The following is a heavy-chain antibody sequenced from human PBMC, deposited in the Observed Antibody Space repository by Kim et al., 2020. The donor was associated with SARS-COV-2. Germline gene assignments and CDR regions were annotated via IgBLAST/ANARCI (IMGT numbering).Heavy chain of an antibody. J-gene: IGHJ4*02. Sequence: YPPSLGSRVTVSVDTSKNQFSLKLSSVTAADTAIYYCAGTARGANFDYWGRGALVTVSS. D-gene: IGHD1-26*01. V-gene: IGHV4-4*09. CDR3: AGTARGANFDY.